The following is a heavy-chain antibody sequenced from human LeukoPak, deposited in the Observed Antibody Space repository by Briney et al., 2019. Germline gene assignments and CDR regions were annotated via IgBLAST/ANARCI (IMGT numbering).Heavy chain of an antibody. V-gene: IGHV3-23*01. Sequence: GGSLRLSCAAFGFTFTNYGFSWVRQVPGKGLEWVSAISSTGRTIYYAGSVKGRFTISRDDSKNTVYLQMNSLRAEDTAVYYCAKRHGLIDTRHFDYWGQGTLVTISS. CDR3: AKRHGLIDTRHFDY. D-gene: IGHD3-22*01. CDR2: ISSTGRTI. CDR1: GFTFTNYG. J-gene: IGHJ4*02.